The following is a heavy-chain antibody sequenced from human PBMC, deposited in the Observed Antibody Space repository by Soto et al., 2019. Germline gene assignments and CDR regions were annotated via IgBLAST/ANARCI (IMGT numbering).Heavy chain of an antibody. Sequence: QVTLKESGPVLVKPTESLTLTCTVSGFSLTDARTGVSWIRQPPGKALEWLAHISSKDEKTYSTSLKERLSISRDTSKSQAVLTITDMDPADTATYYCARMVFDTIGYYLKRNWFAPWGQGTLVTVSS. D-gene: IGHD3-22*01. CDR1: GFSLTDARTG. V-gene: IGHV2-26*01. J-gene: IGHJ5*02. CDR3: ARMVFDTIGYYLKRNWFAP. CDR2: ISSKDEK.